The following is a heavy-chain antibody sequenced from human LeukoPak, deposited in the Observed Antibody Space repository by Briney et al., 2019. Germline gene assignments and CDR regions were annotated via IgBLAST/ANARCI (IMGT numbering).Heavy chain of an antibody. CDR3: ARRGGED. CDR2: TRNKANSYTT. J-gene: IGHJ4*02. D-gene: IGHD3-16*01. V-gene: IGHV3-72*01. Sequence: GGSLRLSCAASGFTFSDHYMDWVRQAPGKGLEWVGCTRNKANSYTTEYAASVKGRFTISRDDSKNSLYLQMNSLKTEETAVYYCARRGGEDWGQGTLVTVSS. CDR1: GFTFSDHY.